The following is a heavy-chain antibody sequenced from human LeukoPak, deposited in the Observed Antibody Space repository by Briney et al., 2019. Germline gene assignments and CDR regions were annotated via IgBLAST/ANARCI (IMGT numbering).Heavy chain of an antibody. CDR2: INPSSGGT. V-gene: IGHV1-2*06. Sequence: ASVKVSCKASGYTFTGYYINWVRQAPGQGLEWMGRINPSSGGTNYAQNFQGRVTMTRDTSISTAYMDLSSLRPDDTAVYYCAREVGGSGTYGMDVWGQGTTVTVSS. J-gene: IGHJ6*02. D-gene: IGHD3-10*01. CDR3: AREVGGSGTYGMDV. CDR1: GYTFTGYY.